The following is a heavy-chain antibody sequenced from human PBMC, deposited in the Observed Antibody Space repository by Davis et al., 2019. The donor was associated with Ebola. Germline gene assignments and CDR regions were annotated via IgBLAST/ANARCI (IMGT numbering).Heavy chain of an antibody. CDR3: ATTQWLREFDN. V-gene: IGHV3-53*05. J-gene: IGHJ4*02. Sequence: GGSLRLSCAVSGFAVSSNHMSWVRQAPGKGLEWVSVIYDQSSAYADAVRGRFIISRDKSNNTLYLQMNSLRVDDTAVYYCATTQWLREFDNWGQGTLVIVSS. CDR1: GFAVSSNH. CDR2: IYDQSS. D-gene: IGHD6-19*01.